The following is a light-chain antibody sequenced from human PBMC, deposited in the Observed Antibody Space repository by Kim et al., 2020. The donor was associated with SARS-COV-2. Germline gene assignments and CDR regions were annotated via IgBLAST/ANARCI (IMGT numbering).Light chain of an antibody. CDR1: QGISSY. J-gene: IGKJ4*01. Sequence: DIQLTQSPSFLSASVGDRVTITCRATQGISSYLAWYQQKPGKAPKLLIYAASTLQSEVPSRFSGSGSGTEFTRTISSLQPEDFATYARQHLNIYPRRTIGGGTKVYIK. CDR2: AAS. CDR3: QHLNIYPRRT. V-gene: IGKV1-9*01.